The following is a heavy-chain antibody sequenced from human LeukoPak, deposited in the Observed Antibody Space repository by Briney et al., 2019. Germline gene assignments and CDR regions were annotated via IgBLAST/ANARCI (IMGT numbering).Heavy chain of an antibody. D-gene: IGHD3-3*01. CDR3: ARHFGVVGTTWGYFDY. CDR2: IYTSGST. Sequence: SETLSLTCTVSGVSISSYYWRWIRQPPGKGLEWLGYIYTSGSTNYNPSLKSRVTISVDSTKNQFSLKLSSVTAADTAVYYCARHFGVVGTTWGYFDYWGQGTLVTVSS. CDR1: GVSISSYY. V-gene: IGHV4-4*09. J-gene: IGHJ4*02.